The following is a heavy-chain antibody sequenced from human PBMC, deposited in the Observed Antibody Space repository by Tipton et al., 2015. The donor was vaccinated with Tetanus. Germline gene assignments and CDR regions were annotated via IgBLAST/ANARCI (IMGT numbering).Heavy chain of an antibody. CDR3: ARAPGLLIDL. V-gene: IGHV3-30*03. Sequence: SLRLSCAASGFTFSSYAMHWVRQAPGKGLEWVAVISYDGSHKYYADSVKGRFSISRDNSKNTLYLQMNSLTLEDTAVYYCARAPGLLIDLWGQGTLVSVSS. D-gene: IGHD3-10*01. J-gene: IGHJ5*02. CDR2: ISYDGSHK. CDR1: GFTFSSYA.